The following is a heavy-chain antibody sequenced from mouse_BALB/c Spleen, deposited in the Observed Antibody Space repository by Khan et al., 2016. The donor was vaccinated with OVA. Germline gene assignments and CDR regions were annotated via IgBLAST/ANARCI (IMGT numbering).Heavy chain of an antibody. Sequence: EVELVESGGGSVKPGGSLKLSCAVSGFTFSSYAMSWVRQTPEKRLEWVASISSGGSNYYPDSVKGRFTISRDNARYILYLQMSSLRSEDVAMYYCAREAYRYDEYYFDYWGQGTTLTVSS. CDR1: GFTFSSYA. V-gene: IGHV5-6-5*01. J-gene: IGHJ2*01. CDR3: AREAYRYDEYYFDY. D-gene: IGHD2-14*01. CDR2: ISSGGSN.